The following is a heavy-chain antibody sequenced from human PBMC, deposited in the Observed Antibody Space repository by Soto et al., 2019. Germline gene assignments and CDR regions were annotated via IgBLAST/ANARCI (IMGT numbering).Heavy chain of an antibody. CDR3: AKDNPPIDAFRAGSHYYYGMDV. V-gene: IGHV3-9*01. J-gene: IGHJ6*02. D-gene: IGHD3-10*01. CDR1: GFTFDDYA. Sequence: GGSLRLSCAASGFTFDDYAMHWVRQAPGKGLEWVSGISWNSGSIGYADSVKGRFTISRDNAKNSLYLQMNSLRAEDTALYYCAKDNPPIDAFRAGSHYYYGMDVWGQGTTVTVSS. CDR2: ISWNSGSI.